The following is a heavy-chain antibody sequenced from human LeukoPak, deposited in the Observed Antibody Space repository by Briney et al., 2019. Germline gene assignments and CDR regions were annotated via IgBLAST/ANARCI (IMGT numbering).Heavy chain of an antibody. CDR3: AKDLVEMATIGYFDY. Sequence: GGSLRLSCAASEFTFSSYAMSWVRQAPGKGLEWVSAISGSGGSTYYADSVKGRFTISRDNSKNTLYLQMNSLRAEDTAVYYCAKDLVEMATIGYFDYWGQGTLVTVSS. V-gene: IGHV3-23*01. CDR2: ISGSGGST. CDR1: EFTFSSYA. J-gene: IGHJ4*02. D-gene: IGHD5-24*01.